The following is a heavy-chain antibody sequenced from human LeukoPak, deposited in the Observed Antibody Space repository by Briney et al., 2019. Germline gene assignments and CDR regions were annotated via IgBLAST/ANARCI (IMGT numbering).Heavy chain of an antibody. CDR3: ARGTSGATIQLWLIRWFDP. CDR1: GGSFSGYY. V-gene: IGHV4-34*01. CDR2: INHSGST. J-gene: IGHJ5*02. D-gene: IGHD5-18*01. Sequence: SETLSLTCAVYGGSFSGYYWSWIRQPPGKGLEWIGEINHSGSTNYNPSLKSRVTISVDTSKNQFSLKLSSVTAADTAVYYCARGTSGATIQLWLIRWFDPWGQGTLVTVSS.